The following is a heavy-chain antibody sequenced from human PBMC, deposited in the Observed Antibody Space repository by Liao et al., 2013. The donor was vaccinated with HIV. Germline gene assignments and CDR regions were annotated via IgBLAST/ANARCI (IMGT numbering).Heavy chain of an antibody. CDR2: IYTSGST. Sequence: QVQLQESGPGLVKPSQTLSLTCTVSGGSISSRSYYWSWIRQPAGKGLEWIGRIYTSGSTNYNPSLKSRVTISVDTSKNQFSLKLSSVTAADTAVYYCARSMLLRPNWFDPWGQGNPWSTVSS. V-gene: IGHV4-61*02. J-gene: IGHJ5*02. D-gene: IGHD2-15*01. CDR1: GGSISSRSYY. CDR3: ARSMLLRPNWFDP.